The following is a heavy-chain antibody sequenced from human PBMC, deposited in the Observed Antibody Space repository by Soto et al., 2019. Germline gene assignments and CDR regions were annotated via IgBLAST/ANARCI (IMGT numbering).Heavy chain of an antibody. CDR3: ARGRDGDY. Sequence: QVHLVQSGAEVQKPGASVKVSCKGSGYAFTTYGLPWVRPAPGQGLEWMGWISAHNGNTNYAQKLQGRVTVPRDTSTSTAYRERRSRRSDDTAVDYGARGRDGDYWGQGALVTVSS. J-gene: IGHJ4*02. D-gene: IGHD6-6*01. CDR2: ISAHNGNT. V-gene: IGHV1-18*01. CDR1: GYAFTTYG.